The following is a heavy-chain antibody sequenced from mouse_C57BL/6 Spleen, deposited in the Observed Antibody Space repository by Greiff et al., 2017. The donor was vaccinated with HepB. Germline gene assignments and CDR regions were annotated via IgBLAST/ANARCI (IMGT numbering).Heavy chain of an antibody. CDR2: IYPGDGDT. J-gene: IGHJ2*01. CDR1: GYEFSSSW. V-gene: IGHV1-82*01. D-gene: IGHD1-1*01. Sequence: QVQLQQSGPELVKPGASVKISCKASGYEFSSSWMNWVKQRPGKGLEWIGRIYPGDGDTNYNGKFKGKATLTADKSSSTAYMQLSSLTSEDSAVYFCARWGITTVVAKDFDYWGQGTTLTVSS. CDR3: ARWGITTVVAKDFDY.